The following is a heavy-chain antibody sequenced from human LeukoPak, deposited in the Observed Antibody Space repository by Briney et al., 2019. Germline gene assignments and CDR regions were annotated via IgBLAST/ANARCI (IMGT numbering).Heavy chain of an antibody. CDR1: GGTFSNSA. V-gene: IGHV1-69*13. D-gene: IGHD3-10*01. Sequence: GASVKVSCKASGGTFSNSAVSWVRQAPGQGLECMGGIIPIFGTANYAQRFQGRVTITADESTTTAYMEVSSLRSEDTAVYYCARDYYGGHNLYNFDFWGQGTRVIVSS. CDR2: IIPIFGTA. J-gene: IGHJ4*02. CDR3: ARDYYGGHNLYNFDF.